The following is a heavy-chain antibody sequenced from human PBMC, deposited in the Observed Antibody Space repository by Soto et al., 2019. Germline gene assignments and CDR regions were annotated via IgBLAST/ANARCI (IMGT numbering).Heavy chain of an antibody. CDR1: GYTFTSYY. CDR3: ARDATAPLLLWFGELLPYNWFDP. J-gene: IGHJ5*02. Sequence: ASVKVSCKASGYTFTSYYMHCVRQAPGQGLEWMGIINPSGGSTSYAQKFQGRVTMTRDTSTSTVYMELSSLRSEDTAVYYCARDATAPLLLWFGELLPYNWFDPWGQGTLVTVSS. D-gene: IGHD3-10*01. V-gene: IGHV1-46*01. CDR2: INPSGGST.